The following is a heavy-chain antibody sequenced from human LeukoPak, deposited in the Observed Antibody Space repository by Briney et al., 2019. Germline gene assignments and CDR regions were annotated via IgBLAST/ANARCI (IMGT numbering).Heavy chain of an antibody. CDR3: ARVDTTTGSRYWFDP. Sequence: SQTLSLPCTVSGGSISSGDYYWSWIRQHPGKGLEWIGYIYYSGSTYYNPSLKSRVTISVDTSKNQFSLKLSSVTAADTAVYYCARVDTTTGSRYWFDPWGLGTLASVPS. CDR2: IYYSGST. V-gene: IGHV4-31*03. D-gene: IGHD5-18*01. CDR1: GGSISSGDYY. J-gene: IGHJ5*02.